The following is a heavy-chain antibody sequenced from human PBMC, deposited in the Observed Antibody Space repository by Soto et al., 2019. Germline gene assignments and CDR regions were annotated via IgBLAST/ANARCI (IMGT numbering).Heavy chain of an antibody. CDR3: ATSFGVAAAGPFDY. Sequence: QVQLQESGPGLVKPSQTLSLTCTVSGGSISSGGYYWSWIRQHPGKGLEWIGYIYYSGSTYYNPALKRRVTISVDTSKNQFSLKLSAVPAADTAVYYCATSFGVAAAGPFDYWGQGTLVTVSS. J-gene: IGHJ4*02. D-gene: IGHD6-13*01. CDR1: GGSISSGGYY. CDR2: IYYSGST. V-gene: IGHV4-31*03.